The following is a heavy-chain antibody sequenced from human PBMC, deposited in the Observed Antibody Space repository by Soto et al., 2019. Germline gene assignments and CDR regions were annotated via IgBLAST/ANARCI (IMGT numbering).Heavy chain of an antibody. CDR1: GFIFSNYA. CDR2: ISNTGGTI. CDR3: AKGQSGYSSTWYAY. J-gene: IGHJ4*02. Sequence: GGSLRLSCAVSGFIFSNYAMSWVRQAPGKGLEWVSSISNTGGTIYHADSVKGRFTISRDNSKNTLFLQMNTLRAEDTAVYYCAKGQSGYSSTWYAYWGQGILVTVSS. V-gene: IGHV3-23*01. D-gene: IGHD6-13*01.